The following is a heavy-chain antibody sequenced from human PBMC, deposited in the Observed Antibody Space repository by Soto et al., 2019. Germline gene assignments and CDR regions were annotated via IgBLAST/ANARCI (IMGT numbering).Heavy chain of an antibody. Sequence: PGGSLRLSCAASGFTFSSYGMHWVRQAPGKGLEWVAVISYDGSNKYYADSVKGRFTISRDNSKNTLYLQMNSLRAEDTAVYYCAKDFGYSYGASGMDVWGQGTTVTVSS. V-gene: IGHV3-30*18. D-gene: IGHD5-18*01. J-gene: IGHJ6*02. CDR2: ISYDGSNK. CDR3: AKDFGYSYGASGMDV. CDR1: GFTFSSYG.